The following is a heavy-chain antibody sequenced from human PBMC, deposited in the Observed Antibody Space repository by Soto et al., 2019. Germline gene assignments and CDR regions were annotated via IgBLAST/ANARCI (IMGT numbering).Heavy chain of an antibody. CDR3: ARSTYCSGGSCYLGAFDI. Sequence: QVQLVESGGGVVQPGRSLRLSCAASGFTFSSYGMHWVRQAPGKGLEWVAVIWYDGSNKYYADSVKGRFTISRDNCKNTLYLQMNSLRAEDTAVYYCARSTYCSGGSCYLGAFDIWGQGTMVTVSS. CDR2: IWYDGSNK. V-gene: IGHV3-33*01. D-gene: IGHD2-15*01. J-gene: IGHJ3*02. CDR1: GFTFSSYG.